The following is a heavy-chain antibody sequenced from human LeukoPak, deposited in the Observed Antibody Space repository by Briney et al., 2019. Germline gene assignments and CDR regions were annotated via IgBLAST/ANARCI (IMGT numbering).Heavy chain of an antibody. Sequence: GGSLRLSCAASRFTFSSYGMHWVRQAPGKGLEWVAFIRYDGSNKYYADSVKGRFTISRDNSKNTLYLQMKSLRAEDTAVYYCLACYRSIPCYWGQGTLVTVSS. CDR1: RFTFSSYG. D-gene: IGHD2-2*01. CDR3: LACYRSIPCY. V-gene: IGHV3-30*02. J-gene: IGHJ4*02. CDR2: IRYDGSNK.